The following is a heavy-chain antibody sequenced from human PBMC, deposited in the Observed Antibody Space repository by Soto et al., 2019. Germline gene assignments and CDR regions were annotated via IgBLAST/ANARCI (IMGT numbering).Heavy chain of an antibody. J-gene: IGHJ6*02. V-gene: IGHV3-30-3*01. D-gene: IGHD6-13*01. CDR1: GFTFSSYA. CDR2: ISYDGSNK. Sequence: GGSLRLSCAASGFTFSSYAMHWVRQAPGKGLEWVAVISYDGSNKYYADSVKGRFTISRDNSKNTLYLQMNSLRAEDTAVYYCARDNGIAAAGDYYYYGMDVWGQGTTVTVSS. CDR3: ARDNGIAAAGDYYYYGMDV.